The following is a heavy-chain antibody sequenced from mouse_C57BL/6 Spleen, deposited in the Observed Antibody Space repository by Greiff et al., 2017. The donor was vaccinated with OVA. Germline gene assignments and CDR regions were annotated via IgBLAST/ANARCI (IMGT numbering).Heavy chain of an antibody. CDR3: TRYYDGYSYAMDY. Sequence: EVHLVESGEGLVKPGGSLKLSCAASGFTFSSYAMSWVRQTPEKRLEWVAYISSGGDYIYYADTVKGRFTISRDNARNTLYLQMSSLKSEDTAMYYCTRYYDGYSYAMDYWGQGTSVTVSS. D-gene: IGHD2-3*01. V-gene: IGHV5-9-1*02. CDR1: GFTFSSYA. J-gene: IGHJ4*01. CDR2: ISSGGDYI.